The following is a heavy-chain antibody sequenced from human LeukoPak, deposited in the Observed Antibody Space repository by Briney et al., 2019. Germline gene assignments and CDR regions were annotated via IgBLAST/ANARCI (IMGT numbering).Heavy chain of an antibody. CDR2: ISAYNGNT. D-gene: IGHD2-15*01. V-gene: IGHV1-18*04. CDR3: ARVVSSDIVVVVAATRLAEFDP. CDR1: GFTFTNYL. Sequence: ASVKVSCKSFGFTFTNYLLPWVRQAPGQGLEWMGWISAYNGNTNYAQKLQGRVTMTTDTSTSTAYMELRSLRSDDTAVYYCARVVSSDIVVVVAATRLAEFDPWGQGTLVTVSS. J-gene: IGHJ5*02.